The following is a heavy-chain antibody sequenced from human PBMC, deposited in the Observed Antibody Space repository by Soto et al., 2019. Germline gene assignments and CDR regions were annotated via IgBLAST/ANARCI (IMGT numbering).Heavy chain of an antibody. CDR1: GYTFTDYY. J-gene: IGHJ4*02. CDR3: ARDWGHYYGSGSFPSPHPSDI. Sequence: QVQLVQSGAEVKKPGASVKVSCKASGYTFTDYYLHWVRQAPGQGLEWMGWINPNSGGTHYAQKFQGWVTMTRDTSITTAYMKLNRLTSDDTAVYYCARDWGHYYGSGSFPSPHPSDIWGQGTLVTVSS. D-gene: IGHD3-10*01. CDR2: INPNSGGT. V-gene: IGHV1-2*04.